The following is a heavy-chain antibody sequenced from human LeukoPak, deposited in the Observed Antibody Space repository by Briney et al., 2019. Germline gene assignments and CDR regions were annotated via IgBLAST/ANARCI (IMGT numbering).Heavy chain of an antibody. CDR1: GYTFTTYA. Sequence: VASLKVSCKASGYTFTTYAITWVRQAPGQGLEWIRRIRTYGSNTNYAQKLKGRVTMTTDTSTSTAYMELRNPRSDDTSATYCARGGVHDIFYVYCHYFTSWGQGTLVTVSS. V-gene: IGHV1-18*01. CDR3: ARGGVHDIFYVYCHYFTS. J-gene: IGHJ4*02. D-gene: IGHD3-9*01. CDR2: IRTYGSNT.